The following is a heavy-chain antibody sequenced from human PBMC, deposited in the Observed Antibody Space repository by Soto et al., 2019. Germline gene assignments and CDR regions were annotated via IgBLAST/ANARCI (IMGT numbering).Heavy chain of an antibody. Sequence: QVQLQESGPGLVKPSQTLSLTCTVSGGSITSSGYYWSWIRQHPGEGLEWIGFTSNSGSTSYNPSLTSRVTISVDTSSNQFSLNLKSVTAADTAVYYCARGGGSTKVDYWGQGTLGTVSP. J-gene: IGHJ4*02. CDR2: TSNSGST. CDR1: GGSITSSGYY. CDR3: ARGGGSTKVDY. V-gene: IGHV4-31*03. D-gene: IGHD2-2*01.